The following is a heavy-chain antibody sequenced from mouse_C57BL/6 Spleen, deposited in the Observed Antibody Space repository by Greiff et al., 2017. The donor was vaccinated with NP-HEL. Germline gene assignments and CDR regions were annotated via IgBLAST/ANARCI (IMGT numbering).Heavy chain of an antibody. CDR3: ARERCGLRFDV. D-gene: IGHD1-1*01. V-gene: IGHV5-4*01. Sequence: DVHLVESGGGLVKPGGSLKLSCAASGFTFSSYAMSWVRQTPEKRLEWVATISDGGSYTYYPDNVKGRFTISRDNAKNNLYLQMSHLKSEDTAMYYCARERCGLRFDVWGTGTTVTVSS. CDR2: ISDGGSYT. CDR1: GFTFSSYA. J-gene: IGHJ1*03.